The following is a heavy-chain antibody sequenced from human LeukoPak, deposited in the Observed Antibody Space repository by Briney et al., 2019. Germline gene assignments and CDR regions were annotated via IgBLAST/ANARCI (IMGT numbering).Heavy chain of an antibody. CDR2: ISAYNGHT. J-gene: IGHJ5*02. D-gene: IGHD6-13*01. V-gene: IGHV1-18*01. CDR1: GYTFTTYG. CDR3: ARDQGFGVAAVSSWFDP. Sequence: ASVNVSCKASGYTFTTYGISWVRQAPGQGLQWMGWISAYNGHTLYAQNLQGRVTMTTDTSTTTAYMELRSLISDDTAVYYCARDQGFGVAAVSSWFDPWGQGTLVTVSS.